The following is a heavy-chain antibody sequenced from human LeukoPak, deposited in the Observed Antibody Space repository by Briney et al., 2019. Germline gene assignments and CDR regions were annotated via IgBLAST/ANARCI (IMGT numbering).Heavy chain of an antibody. V-gene: IGHV4-38-2*02. CDR3: ARVFERRRSFDY. J-gene: IGHJ4*02. CDR2: IYHSGST. Sequence: SKTLSLTCTVSAYSISSGYYWGWIRQPPGKGLEWIGSIYHSGSTYYNPSLKSRVTISVDTSKNQFSLKLSSVTAADTAVYYCARVFERRRSFDYWGQGTLVTVSS. CDR1: AYSISSGYY.